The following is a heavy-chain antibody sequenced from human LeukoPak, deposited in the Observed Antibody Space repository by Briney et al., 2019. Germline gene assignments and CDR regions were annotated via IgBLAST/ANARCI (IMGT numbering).Heavy chain of an antibody. CDR3: ARAPGIMSGNWRFDY. Sequence: SETLSLTCTVSGGSISPYYWTWIRQPPGKGLEWIGYIYYSGSTNYNPSLTSRLTMSVDTSKNQFSLKLSSVTAADTAVYYCARAPGIMSGNWRFDYWGQGTLVTVSS. V-gene: IGHV4-59*12. D-gene: IGHD3-16*01. J-gene: IGHJ4*02. CDR2: IYYSGST. CDR1: GGSISPYY.